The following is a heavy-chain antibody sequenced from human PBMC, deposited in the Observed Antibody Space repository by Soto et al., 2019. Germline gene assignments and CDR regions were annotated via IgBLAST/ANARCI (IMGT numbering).Heavy chain of an antibody. D-gene: IGHD2-21*02. Sequence: VQLVESGGGLVQPGGSLRLSCAASGFTFNTNWMHWVRQAPGKGLVWVSRINSDGSSTNYLDSVKGRFTISRDNAKNPLYLPMNSLRAEDTGVYYCTRDIDCSRWGRGTLVTVTS. CDR2: INSDGSST. J-gene: IGHJ4*02. CDR3: TRDIDCSR. CDR1: GFTFNTNW. V-gene: IGHV3-74*01.